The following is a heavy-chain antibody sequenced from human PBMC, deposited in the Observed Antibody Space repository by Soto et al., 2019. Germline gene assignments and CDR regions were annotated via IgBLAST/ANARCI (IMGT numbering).Heavy chain of an antibody. J-gene: IGHJ5*02. CDR3: ARRSDDILTGYNWFDP. CDR1: GGSISSYY. V-gene: IGHV4-59*01. D-gene: IGHD3-9*01. Sequence: TSETLSLTCTVSGGSISSYYWSWIRQPPGKGLEWIGYIYYSGSTNYNPSLKSRVTISVDTSKNQFSLKLSSVTAADTAVYYCARRSDDILTGYNWFDPWGQGTLVTVSS. CDR2: IYYSGST.